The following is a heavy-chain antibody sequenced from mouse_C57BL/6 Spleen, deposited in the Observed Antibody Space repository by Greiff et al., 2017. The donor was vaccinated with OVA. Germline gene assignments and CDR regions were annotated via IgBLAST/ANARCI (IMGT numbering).Heavy chain of an antibody. Sequence: QVQLQQSGAELVKPGASVKLSCKASGYTFTSYWMHWVKQRPGQGLEWIGMIHPNSGSTNYNEKFKSKATLTVDKSSSTAYMQLSSLTSEDSAVYYWAREFGYYGSSPYFDYWGQGTTLTVSS. CDR1: GYTFTSYW. V-gene: IGHV1-64*01. J-gene: IGHJ2*01. CDR2: IHPNSGST. CDR3: AREFGYYGSSPYFDY. D-gene: IGHD1-1*01.